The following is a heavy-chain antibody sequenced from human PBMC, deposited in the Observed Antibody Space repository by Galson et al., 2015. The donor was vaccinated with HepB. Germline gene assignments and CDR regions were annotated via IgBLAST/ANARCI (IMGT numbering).Heavy chain of an antibody. D-gene: IGHD3-10*01. J-gene: IGHJ4*02. Sequence: SLRLSCAASGFTFNNYHMNWVRQAPGKGLEWVSYISSGGSTIYYADSVKGRFNIPRDNAKNSLYLQMNSLRAEDTAVYYCARDRQLIWWGQGTLVTVSS. V-gene: IGHV3-48*01. CDR1: GFTFNNYH. CDR3: ARDRQLIW. CDR2: ISSGGSTI.